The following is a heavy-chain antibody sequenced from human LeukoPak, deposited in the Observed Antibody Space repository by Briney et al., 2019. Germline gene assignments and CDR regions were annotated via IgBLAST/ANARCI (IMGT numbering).Heavy chain of an antibody. Sequence: PSQTLSLTCTVSGGSISSGSYYWSWIRQPAGKGLEWIGRIYTIGSTNYNPSLKSRVTISVDTSKNQFSLKLSSVTAADTAVYYCATDYGDYGGVDYWGQGTLVTVSS. CDR2: IYTIGST. CDR3: ATDYGDYGGVDY. V-gene: IGHV4-61*02. CDR1: GGSISSGSYY. D-gene: IGHD4-17*01. J-gene: IGHJ4*02.